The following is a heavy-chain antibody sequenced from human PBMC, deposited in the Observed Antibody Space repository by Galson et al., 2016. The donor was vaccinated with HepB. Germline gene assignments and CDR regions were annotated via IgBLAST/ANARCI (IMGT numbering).Heavy chain of an antibody. D-gene: IGHD6-13*01. CDR1: GFTFSTYG. Sequence: SLRLSCAAPGFTFSTYGMHWVRQAPGKGLEWVAIISSDGTNKYYADSVKGRFTISRDNSKNTLYLQMNSLRAEDTALYYCAKDKGPLVLDSWGQGTLVTVSS. CDR3: AKDKGPLVLDS. J-gene: IGHJ4*02. V-gene: IGHV3-30*18. CDR2: ISSDGTNK.